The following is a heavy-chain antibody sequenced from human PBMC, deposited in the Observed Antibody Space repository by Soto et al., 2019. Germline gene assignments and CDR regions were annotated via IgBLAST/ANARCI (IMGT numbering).Heavy chain of an antibody. Sequence: GESLKISCETSGYSFISFWIAWVRQMPGKGLEWMGLIYPGDSDTTYSPAFQGQVTISVDRSTKTAYLQWSSLKASDTAMYYCARQAYYGSGTYYSDSWGQGTLVTVSS. J-gene: IGHJ4*02. V-gene: IGHV5-51*01. CDR2: IYPGDSDT. CDR1: GYSFISFW. D-gene: IGHD3-10*01. CDR3: ARQAYYGSGTYYSDS.